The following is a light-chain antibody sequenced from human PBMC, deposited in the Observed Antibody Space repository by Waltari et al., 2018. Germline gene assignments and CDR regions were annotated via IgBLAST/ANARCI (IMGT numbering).Light chain of an antibody. J-gene: IGKJ1*01. Sequence: DIVMTQTPVSLSVTPGQSASISCKSSQSLLYTDGKTYFYWYLQKAGQPPQLLIYEISKRFSGVPDRFSGSGSGTDFTLKISRVEAEDVGVYYCMQTKQFPWTLGQGTKV. CDR3: MQTKQFPWT. CDR2: EIS. V-gene: IGKV2D-29*01. CDR1: QSLLYTDGKTY.